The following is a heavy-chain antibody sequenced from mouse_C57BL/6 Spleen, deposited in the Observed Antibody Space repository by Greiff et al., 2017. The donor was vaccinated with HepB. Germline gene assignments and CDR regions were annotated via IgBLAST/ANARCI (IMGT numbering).Heavy chain of an antibody. J-gene: IGHJ1*03. CDR1: GYTFTSYW. V-gene: IGHV1-72*01. CDR2: IDPNSGGT. D-gene: IGHD1-1*01. Sequence: QVQLQQPGAELVKPGASVKLSCKASGYTFTSYWMHWVKQRPGRGLEWIGRIDPNSGGTKYNEKFKSKATLTGDKPSSTAYMQLSSLTSEDSAVYYCARGYYGSSYEGWYFDVWGTGTTVTVSS. CDR3: ARGYYGSSYEGWYFDV.